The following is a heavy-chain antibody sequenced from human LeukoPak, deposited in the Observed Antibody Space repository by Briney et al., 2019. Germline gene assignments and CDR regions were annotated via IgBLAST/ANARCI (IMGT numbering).Heavy chain of an antibody. V-gene: IGHV1-8*01. CDR1: GYTFTSYD. CDR3: ARGSGAFDI. Sequence: ASVTVSCKASGYTFTSYDINWVRQAPGQGLEWMGWMNPNSGNTVYAQKFQGRVTMNRNTSISTAYMELSSLRSEDTAVYYCARGSGAFDIWGQGTMVTVSS. D-gene: IGHD3-10*01. J-gene: IGHJ3*02. CDR2: MNPNSGNT.